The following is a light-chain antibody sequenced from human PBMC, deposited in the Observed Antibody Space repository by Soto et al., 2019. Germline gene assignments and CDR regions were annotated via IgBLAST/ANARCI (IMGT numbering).Light chain of an antibody. CDR3: QYYSGRLRA. CDR2: GAS. J-gene: IGKJ1*01. CDR1: QSISSN. Sequence: EIVMTQSPATLSVSPGARATLSCRASQSISSNLPWYQQKPGQAPRLLIYGASTRATGIPARCSGGGSGTEFTLAVSSLQSEDFAVYYCQYYSGRLRAFGQGAMVEGK. V-gene: IGKV3-15*01.